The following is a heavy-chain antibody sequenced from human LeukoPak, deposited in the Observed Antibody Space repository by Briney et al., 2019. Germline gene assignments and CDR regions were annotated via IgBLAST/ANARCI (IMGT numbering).Heavy chain of an antibody. D-gene: IGHD6-19*01. CDR2: ISSGGTND. CDR3: AKSGASVAGSYDAFDI. V-gene: IGHV3-30*18. CDR1: GFSFSSYG. J-gene: IGHJ3*02. Sequence: GGSLRLSCAASGFSFSSYGMHWVRQAPGKGLEWVAGISSGGTNDYYADSVQGRFTVSRDNSKSTLYLQMNSLRAEDTAVYYCAKSGASVAGSYDAFDIWGQGTMVTVSS.